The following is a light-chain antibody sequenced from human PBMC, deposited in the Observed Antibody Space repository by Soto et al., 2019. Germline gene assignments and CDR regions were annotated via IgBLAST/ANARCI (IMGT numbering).Light chain of an antibody. J-gene: IGLJ2*01. CDR2: DVS. V-gene: IGLV2-14*01. CDR1: SSDDGGYNY. Sequence: QSALTQPASVSGSPGQSINISCTGTSSDDGGYNYVSWYQQHPGKAPKLMIYDVSNRPSGVSNRFSGSKSGNTASLTISGLHAEDEADYYCSSYTSSSTFVVFGGGTKLTVL. CDR3: SSYTSSSTFVV.